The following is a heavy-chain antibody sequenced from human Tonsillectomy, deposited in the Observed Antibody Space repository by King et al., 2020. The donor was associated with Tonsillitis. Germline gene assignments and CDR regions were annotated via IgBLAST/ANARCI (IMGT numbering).Heavy chain of an antibody. D-gene: IGHD3-10*01. CDR2: ISSSSRTI. V-gene: IGHV3-48*01. CDR3: ARDSGRFGELLPTDY. J-gene: IGHJ4*02. Sequence: VQLVEFGGGLVQRGGSLRLSCVASRFTFRSYNMNWVRQAPGKGLEWISYISSSSRTIYYADSVKGRFTISRDNARNSLYLQMNSLRAEDTAVYYCARDSGRFGELLPTDYWGQGTLVTVSS. CDR1: RFTFRSYN.